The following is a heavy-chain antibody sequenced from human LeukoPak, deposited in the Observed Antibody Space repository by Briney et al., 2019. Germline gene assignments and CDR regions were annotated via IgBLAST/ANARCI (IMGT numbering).Heavy chain of an antibody. V-gene: IGHV1-46*01. D-gene: IGHD1-26*01. CDR1: GYTFTSYY. Sequence: ASVKVSCKASGYTFTSYYMHWVRQAPGQGLKWMGIINPSGGSTSYAQKFQRRVTMTRDTSTSTVYMELSRLRSEDTAVYYCARDLVGGTLRWFDPWGQGTLVTVSS. CDR2: INPSGGST. J-gene: IGHJ5*02. CDR3: ARDLVGGTLRWFDP.